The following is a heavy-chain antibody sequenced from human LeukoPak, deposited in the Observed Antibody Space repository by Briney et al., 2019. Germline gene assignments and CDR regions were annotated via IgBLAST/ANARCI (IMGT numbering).Heavy chain of an antibody. D-gene: IGHD2-2*02. V-gene: IGHV3-30*02. CDR2: IRYDGINK. CDR1: GFTFSSYG. CDR3: AKDLSDIVEVPASIGAHSAHSYYYYMDV. J-gene: IGHJ6*03. Sequence: PGGSLRLSCAASGFTFSSYGMHWVRQAPGKGLDWVAFIRYDGINKYYADSVKDRFTISRDNSKNTLYLQMNSLRAEDTAVYYCAKDLSDIVEVPASIGAHSAHSYYYYMDVWGKGTTVTVSS.